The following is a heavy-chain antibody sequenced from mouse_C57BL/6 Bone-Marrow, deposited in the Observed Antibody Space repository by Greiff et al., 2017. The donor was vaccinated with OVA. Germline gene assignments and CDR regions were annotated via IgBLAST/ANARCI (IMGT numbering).Heavy chain of an antibody. CDR3: ARAQLTGGAMDY. Sequence: EVQLVESAGGLVQPGSSLKLSCTASGFTFSDYYMAWVRQVPEKGLEWVANINYDGSSTYYLDSLKSRFIISRDNAKNILYLQMSSLKSEDTATYYCARAQLTGGAMDYWGQGTSVTVSS. J-gene: IGHJ4*01. V-gene: IGHV5-16*01. CDR1: GFTFSDYY. CDR2: INYDGSST. D-gene: IGHD4-1*01.